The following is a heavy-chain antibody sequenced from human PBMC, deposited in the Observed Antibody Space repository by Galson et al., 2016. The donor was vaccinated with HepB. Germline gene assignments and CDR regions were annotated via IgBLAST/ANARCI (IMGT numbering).Heavy chain of an antibody. D-gene: IGHD3-16*02. V-gene: IGHV3-23*01. CDR2: IIGDGSTT. CDR3: ARWAYQSGNYRALDY. CDR1: GFTFENHE. Sequence: SLRLSCAASGFTFENHEIHWIRQAPGKGLEWVSAIIGDGSTTIYADSVKGRFTISRDNSKNTVDVQMNSLRAEDTAVYSCARWAYQSGNYRALDYWGQGTLVTVSS. J-gene: IGHJ4*02.